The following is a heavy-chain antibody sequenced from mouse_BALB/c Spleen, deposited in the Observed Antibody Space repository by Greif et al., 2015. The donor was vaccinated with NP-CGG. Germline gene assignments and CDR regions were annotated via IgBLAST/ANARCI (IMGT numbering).Heavy chain of an antibody. CDR3: ARYDGYYYYAMDY. J-gene: IGHJ4*01. Sequence: EVNLVDSGGGLVKPGGSLKLSCAASGFAFSSYDMSWVRQTPEKRLEWVAYISSGGGSTYYPDTVKGRFTISRDNAKNTLYLQMSSLKSEDAAMYYCARYDGYYYYAMDYWGQGTSVTVSS. V-gene: IGHV5-12-1*01. D-gene: IGHD2-3*01. CDR2: ISSGGGST. CDR1: GFAFSSYD.